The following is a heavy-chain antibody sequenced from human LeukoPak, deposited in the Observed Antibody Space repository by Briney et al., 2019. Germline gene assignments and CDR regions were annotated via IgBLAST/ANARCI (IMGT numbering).Heavy chain of an antibody. CDR2: ISYDGSRT. Sequence: GGSLRLSCAASEFTFSAYAMNWIRQAPGKGLEWVAFISYDGSRTSSAKSVQGRFIISRDNSNNTVYLELNSLRPEDTALYYCARDRVYSSGFTWFDPWGQGTLVTVSS. CDR3: ARDRVYSSGFTWFDP. J-gene: IGHJ5*02. CDR1: EFTFSAYA. D-gene: IGHD6-19*01. V-gene: IGHV3-30*04.